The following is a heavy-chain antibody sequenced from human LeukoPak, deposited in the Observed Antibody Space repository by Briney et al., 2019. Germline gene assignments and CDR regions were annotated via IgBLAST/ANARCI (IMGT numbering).Heavy chain of an antibody. CDR3: ARVRSSGWSYFDY. CDR1: GYTFSNYW. V-gene: IGHV3-74*01. CDR2: INSDGSST. D-gene: IGHD6-19*01. Sequence: GGSLRLSCAASGYTFSNYWMHWVRQAPGKGLVWVSRINSDGSSTSYADSVKGRFTISRDHAKNTLYLQMNSLRAEDTAVYYCARVRSSGWSYFDYWGQGTLVTVSS. J-gene: IGHJ4*02.